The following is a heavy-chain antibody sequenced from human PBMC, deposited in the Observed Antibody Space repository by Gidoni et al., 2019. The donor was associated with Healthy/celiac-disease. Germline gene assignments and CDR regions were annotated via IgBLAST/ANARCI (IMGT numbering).Heavy chain of an antibody. V-gene: IGHV3-23*01. D-gene: IGHD2-2*01. CDR3: AKELFPVDIVVVPAAIHYYYGMDV. CDR2: ISGSGGST. Sequence: EVQLLESGGGLVQPGGSLRLSCAASGFTFSSYAMSWVRQAPGKGLEWVSAISGSGGSTYYADSVKGRFTISRDNSKNTLYLQMNSLRAEDTAVYYCAKELFPVDIVVVPAAIHYYYGMDVWGQGTTVTVSS. J-gene: IGHJ6*02. CDR1: GFTFSSYA.